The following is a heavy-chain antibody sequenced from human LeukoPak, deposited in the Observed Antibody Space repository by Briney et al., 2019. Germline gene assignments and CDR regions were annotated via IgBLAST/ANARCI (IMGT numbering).Heavy chain of an antibody. D-gene: IGHD2-2*01. Sequence: GGSLRLSCAASGFTFDDYGMSWVRQAPGKGLGWVSGINWNGGSTGYADSVKGRFTISRDNAKNSLYLQMNSLRAEDTALYYCAKGLYIVVVPTADAFDIWGQGTMVTVSS. CDR3: AKGLYIVVVPTADAFDI. CDR1: GFTFDDYG. J-gene: IGHJ3*02. V-gene: IGHV3-20*04. CDR2: INWNGGST.